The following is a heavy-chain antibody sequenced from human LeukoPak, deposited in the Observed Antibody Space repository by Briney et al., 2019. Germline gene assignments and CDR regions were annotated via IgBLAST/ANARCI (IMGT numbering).Heavy chain of an antibody. CDR1: GFTFKSYS. V-gene: IGHV3-48*04. Sequence: PGGSLRLSCAASGFTFKSYSMNWVRQAPGKGLEWVSYISSSSSTIYYTDSVKGRFTISRDNAKNSLYLQMNSLRAEDTAVYSCAREGESGYFDYWGQGTLVTVSS. CDR2: ISSSSSTI. D-gene: IGHD1-26*01. J-gene: IGHJ4*02. CDR3: AREGESGYFDY.